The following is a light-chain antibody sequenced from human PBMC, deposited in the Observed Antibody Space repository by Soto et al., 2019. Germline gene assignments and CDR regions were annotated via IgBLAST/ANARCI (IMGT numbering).Light chain of an antibody. Sequence: QSVLTQPPSASGTPGQRITISCSGTTSNIESHTVNWYQQVPGTAPKLLINTNNQRPSGVPDRFSGSKSGASASLAINGLQSEDEATYYWATWDDSRTGVFGTGTKVTVL. J-gene: IGLJ1*01. CDR3: ATWDDSRTGV. CDR2: TNN. V-gene: IGLV1-44*01. CDR1: TSNIESHT.